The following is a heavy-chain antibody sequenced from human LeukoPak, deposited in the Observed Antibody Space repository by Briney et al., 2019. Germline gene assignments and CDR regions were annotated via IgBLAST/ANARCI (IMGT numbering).Heavy chain of an antibody. J-gene: IGHJ4*02. V-gene: IGHV4-34*01. D-gene: IGHD5-18*01. Sequence: SETLSLTCAVYGGSFSGYYWSWIRQPPGKGLEWIGEITHSGSTNYNPSLTSRVTISVDTSKNQFSLKLSSVTGADTAVYYCARGRIGADHSYGYVGFDYWGQGALVTVSS. CDR3: ARGRIGADHSYGYVGFDY. CDR1: GGSFSGYY. CDR2: ITHSGST.